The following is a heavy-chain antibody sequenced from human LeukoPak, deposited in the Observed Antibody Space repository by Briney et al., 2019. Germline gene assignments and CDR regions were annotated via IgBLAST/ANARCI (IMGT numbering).Heavy chain of an antibody. CDR2: ISGSGGST. CDR1: GFTFSSYA. V-gene: IGHV3-23*01. D-gene: IGHD3-22*01. J-gene: IGHJ4*02. Sequence: GGSLRLSCAASGFTFSSYAMSWVRQAPGKGLEWVSAISGSGGSTYYADSVKGRFTISRDNAKNSLYLQMNSLRAEDTAVYYCARAGSYYYDSTPPYDYWGQGTLVTVSS. CDR3: ARAGSYYYDSTPPYDY.